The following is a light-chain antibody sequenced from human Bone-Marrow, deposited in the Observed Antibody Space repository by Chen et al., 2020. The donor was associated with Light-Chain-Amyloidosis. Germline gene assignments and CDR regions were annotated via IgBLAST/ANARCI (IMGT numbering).Light chain of an antibody. CDR3: QVWDRSSDRPV. CDR2: DDS. J-gene: IGLJ3*02. Sequence: SYVLTQPSSVSVAPGQTATIACGGNNIGSTSVHWYQQTPGQAPLLVVYDDSDRPSWIPERLSCSNSGNTATLTISRVEAGDEADYYCQVWDRSSDRPVCGGGTKLTVL. V-gene: IGLV3-21*02. CDR1: NIGSTS.